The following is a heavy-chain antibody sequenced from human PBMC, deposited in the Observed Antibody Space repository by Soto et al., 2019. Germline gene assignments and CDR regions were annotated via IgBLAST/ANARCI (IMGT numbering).Heavy chain of an antibody. CDR1: GGSFSGYY. CDR2: INHSGST. Sequence: SETLSLTCAVYGGSFSGYYWSWIRQPPGKGLEWIGEINHSGSTNYNPSLKSRVTISVDTSKNLFSLKLSSVTAADTAVYYCARGRGDTAMVTLSWFDPWGQGTLVTVSS. CDR3: ARGRGDTAMVTLSWFDP. D-gene: IGHD5-18*01. J-gene: IGHJ5*02. V-gene: IGHV4-34*01.